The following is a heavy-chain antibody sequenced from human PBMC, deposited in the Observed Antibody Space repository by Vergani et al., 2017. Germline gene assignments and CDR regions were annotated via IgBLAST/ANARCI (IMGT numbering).Heavy chain of an antibody. V-gene: IGHV3-23*01. CDR3: ARGHILYSSGWYVDY. CDR2: ISGSGGST. CDR1: GFPFSSYA. D-gene: IGHD6-19*01. J-gene: IGHJ4*02. Sequence: EVQLLESGGGLLQPGGSLRLSCAASGFPFSSYAMSWVRQAPGKGLGWVSAISGSGGSTYYADSVTGRFTISRDKSQNTLYLQMNSLRDEDTAVYYCARGHILYSSGWYVDYWGQGTLVTVSS.